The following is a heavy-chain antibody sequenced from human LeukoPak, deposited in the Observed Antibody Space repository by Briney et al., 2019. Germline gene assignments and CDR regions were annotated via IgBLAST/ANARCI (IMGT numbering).Heavy chain of an antibody. Sequence: PSETLSLTCTVSGGSISSGSYYWSWIRQPAGKGLEWIGRIYTSGSTNYNPSLKSRVTISVDTSKNQFSLKLSSVTAADTAVYYCARGSGSYFDYWGQGTLVTVSS. D-gene: IGHD1-26*01. CDR2: IYTSGST. V-gene: IGHV4-61*02. J-gene: IGHJ4*02. CDR3: ARGSGSYFDY. CDR1: GGSISSGSYY.